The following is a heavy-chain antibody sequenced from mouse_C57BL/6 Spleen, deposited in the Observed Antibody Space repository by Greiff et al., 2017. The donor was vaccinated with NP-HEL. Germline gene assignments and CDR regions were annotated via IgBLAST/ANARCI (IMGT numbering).Heavy chain of an antibody. CDR1: GYTFTSYW. Sequence: QVQLQQPGAELVKPGASVKLSCKASGYTFTSYWMHWVKQRPGQGLEWIGMIHPNSGSTNYNEKFKSKATLTVDKSSSTAYMQLSSLTSEDAAVYYCARSGAWYFDVWGTGTTVTVSS. V-gene: IGHV1-64*01. CDR3: ARSGAWYFDV. J-gene: IGHJ1*03. CDR2: IHPNSGST. D-gene: IGHD3-1*01.